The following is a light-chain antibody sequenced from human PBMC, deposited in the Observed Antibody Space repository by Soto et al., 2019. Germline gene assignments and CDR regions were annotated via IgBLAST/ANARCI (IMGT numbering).Light chain of an antibody. CDR3: QQYNNWPRT. CDR1: QSVSSN. J-gene: IGKJ2*02. CDR2: GAS. V-gene: IGKV3-15*01. Sequence: EIVITQSPATLSVSPGERATLSCRASQSVSSNLAWYQQKPGQAPRLLIYGASTRATAIPARFSGSGSGTEFTLTISSLQSEDFAVYYCQQYNNWPRTVGQGTKLEIK.